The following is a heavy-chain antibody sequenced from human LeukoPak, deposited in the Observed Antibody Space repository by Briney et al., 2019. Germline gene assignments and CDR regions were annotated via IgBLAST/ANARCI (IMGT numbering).Heavy chain of an antibody. Sequence: PSETLSLTCAVSGDSVTTTNWLSWVRQPPGKGLEWIGQFYHSGGINYSPSLKNRVTMSVDKSKNHFYLKLTSVTAADTAVYFCARDKSTIDSRIGYFDLWGRGTLVTVSS. CDR1: GDSVTTTNW. CDR3: ARDKSTIDSRIGYFDL. CDR2: FYHSGGI. J-gene: IGHJ2*01. V-gene: IGHV4-4*02. D-gene: IGHD3-9*01.